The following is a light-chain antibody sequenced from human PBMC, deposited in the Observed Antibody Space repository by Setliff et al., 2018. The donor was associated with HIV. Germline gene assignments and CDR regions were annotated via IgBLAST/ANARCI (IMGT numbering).Light chain of an antibody. J-gene: IGLJ2*01. CDR1: NIGSKS. CDR3: QVWDSSSDHVV. CDR2: DDS. V-gene: IGLV3-21*03. Sequence: SYELTQPPSVSVAPGKTARITCGRNNIGSKSVHWYQQKPGQAPMLVVYDDSDRPSGIPDRFSGSNSGNTATLTISTVEAGDEADYYCQVWDSSSDHVVFAGGTKVTV.